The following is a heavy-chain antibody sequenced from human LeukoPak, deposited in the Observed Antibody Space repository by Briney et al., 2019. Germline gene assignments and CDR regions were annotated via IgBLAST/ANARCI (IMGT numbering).Heavy chain of an antibody. Sequence: GSLRLSCAASGFTFSRYTMNWVRQAPGKGLEWVSSIDPTSTYIYYADSVKGRFTISRDNAQNSLYLQVNSLRAEDTAVYYCTRGSYGDYEYWGQGTLVTVSS. CDR1: GFTFSRYT. V-gene: IGHV3-21*01. D-gene: IGHD4-17*01. J-gene: IGHJ4*02. CDR2: IDPTSTYI. CDR3: TRGSYGDYEY.